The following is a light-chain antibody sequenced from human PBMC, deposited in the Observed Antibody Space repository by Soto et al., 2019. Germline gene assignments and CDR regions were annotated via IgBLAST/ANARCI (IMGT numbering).Light chain of an antibody. Sequence: DIQLTQSPSFLSASVGDRVTITRRASQGISSYLAWYQQKPGKAPKLLIYAASTLQSGVPSRFSGSGSGTEFTLTISSLQPEDFATYYCQQLNSSPLTFGQGTRLQIK. J-gene: IGKJ5*01. CDR3: QQLNSSPLT. CDR2: AAS. CDR1: QGISSY. V-gene: IGKV1-9*01.